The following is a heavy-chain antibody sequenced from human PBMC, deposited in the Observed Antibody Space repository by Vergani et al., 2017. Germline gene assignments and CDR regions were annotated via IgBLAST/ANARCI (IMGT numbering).Heavy chain of an antibody. CDR1: GFSLSTSGVG. Sequence: QITLKESGPTLVKPTQTLTLTCTFSGFSLSTSGVGVSWIRQPPGKALEWLAHIFSNDEKSYSTSLKSRLTISKDTSKSQVVLTMTNMDPVDTATYYCARIPQYDFWSGQYNWFDPWGQGTLVTVSS. D-gene: IGHD3-3*01. J-gene: IGHJ5*02. V-gene: IGHV2-26*01. CDR2: IFSNDEK. CDR3: ARIPQYDFWSGQYNWFDP.